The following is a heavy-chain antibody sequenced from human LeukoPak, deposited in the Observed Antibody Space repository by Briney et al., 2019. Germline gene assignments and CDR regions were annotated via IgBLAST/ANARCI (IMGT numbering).Heavy chain of an antibody. V-gene: IGHV4-59*08. J-gene: IGHJ3*02. CDR3: ARITMIREDAFDI. CDR1: GGSISSYY. CDR2: IYYSGST. Sequence: SETLSLTCTVSGGSISSYYWSWIRQPPGKGLEWIGYIYYSGSTNYNPSLKSRVTISVDTSKNQFSLKLSSVTAADTAVYYCARITMIREDAFDIWGQGTMVTVSS. D-gene: IGHD3-22*01.